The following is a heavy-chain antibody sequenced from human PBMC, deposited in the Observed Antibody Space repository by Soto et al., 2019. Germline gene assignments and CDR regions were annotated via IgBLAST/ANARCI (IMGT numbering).Heavy chain of an antibody. CDR1: GFTFSSYS. CDR2: ISSSSSTI. Sequence: GGSLRLSCAASGFTFSSYSMNWVRQAPGKGLEWVSYISSSSSTIYYADSVKGRFTISRDNAKNSLYLQMNSLRDEDTSVYYCARDGYSGSLKGFQHWGQGTLVTVSS. D-gene: IGHD1-26*01. CDR3: ARDGYSGSLKGFQH. V-gene: IGHV3-48*02. J-gene: IGHJ1*01.